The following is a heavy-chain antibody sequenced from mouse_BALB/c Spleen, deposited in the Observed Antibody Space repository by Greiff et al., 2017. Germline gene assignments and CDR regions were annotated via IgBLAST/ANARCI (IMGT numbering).Heavy chain of an antibody. CDR2: IWGGGST. CDR3: ARNGGNLLHFDV. D-gene: IGHD1-1*01. J-gene: IGHJ1*01. V-gene: IGHV2-6-4*01. CDR1: GFSLSRYS. Sequence: VPLQGSGPGLVAPSQSPSITCTVPGFSLSRYSVHWVRQPPGKGLEWLGMIWGGGSTDYNSALKSRLSISKDNSKSQVFLKMNSLQTDDTAMYYCARNGGNLLHFDVWGAGTTVTVSS.